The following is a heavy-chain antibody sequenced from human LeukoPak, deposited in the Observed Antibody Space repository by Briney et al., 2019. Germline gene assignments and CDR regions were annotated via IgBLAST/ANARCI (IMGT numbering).Heavy chain of an antibody. Sequence: GGSLRLSCAASGFTFSSYTMNWVRQAPGKGLEWVANIKQDGSEKYYVDSVKGRFTISRDNAKNSLYLQMNSLRAEDTAVYYCARAPVYYDESSGYLKISNWYFDLWGRGTLVTVSS. CDR1: GFTFSSYT. CDR2: IKQDGSEK. V-gene: IGHV3-7*01. D-gene: IGHD3-22*01. CDR3: ARAPVYYDESSGYLKISNWYFDL. J-gene: IGHJ2*01.